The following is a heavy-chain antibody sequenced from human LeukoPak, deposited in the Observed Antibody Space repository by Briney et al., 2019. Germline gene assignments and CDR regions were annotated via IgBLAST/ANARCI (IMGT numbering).Heavy chain of an antibody. V-gene: IGHV3-43*02. D-gene: IGHD3-10*01. Sequence: GGSLRLSCAASGFTFDDHGMHWVRQAPGKGLEWVSLISGDGGTTYYADSAKGRFTLSRDNSKNSLYLQMNNLRTEYTALYYCAKDQFGSGSYSLGGMDVWGQGTTVAVSS. CDR3: AKDQFGSGSYSLGGMDV. CDR2: ISGDGGTT. CDR1: GFTFDDHG. J-gene: IGHJ6*02.